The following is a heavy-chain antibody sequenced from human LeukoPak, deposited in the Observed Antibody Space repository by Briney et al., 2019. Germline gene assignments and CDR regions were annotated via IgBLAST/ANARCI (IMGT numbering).Heavy chain of an antibody. CDR3: ARSEGYSSSWYWFDP. CDR1: GYSFTSYW. CDR2: IYPGDSDT. Sequence: GESLKISCKGSGYSFTSYWIGWVRQMPGKGLEWMGIIYPGDSDTRYSPSFPGQVTISADKSISTAYLQWSSLKASDTAMYYCARSEGYSSSWYWFDPWGQGTLVTVSS. D-gene: IGHD6-13*01. V-gene: IGHV5-51*01. J-gene: IGHJ5*02.